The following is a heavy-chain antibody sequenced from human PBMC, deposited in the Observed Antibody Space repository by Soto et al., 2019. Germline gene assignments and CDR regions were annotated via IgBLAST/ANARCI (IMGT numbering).Heavy chain of an antibody. V-gene: IGHV3-33*01. Sequence: QVQLVESGGGVVHPGRSLRLSCAVSGFTYSSYGMHWVRQAPGKGLEWVAVIWYDGSNKYYADSVKGRFIISRDDSKNTLSLQMNSLRAEDTAVYYCARDSAWLFDSWGQGTLFTVSS. CDR3: ARDSAWLFDS. J-gene: IGHJ4*02. D-gene: IGHD5-12*01. CDR2: IWYDGSNK. CDR1: GFTYSSYG.